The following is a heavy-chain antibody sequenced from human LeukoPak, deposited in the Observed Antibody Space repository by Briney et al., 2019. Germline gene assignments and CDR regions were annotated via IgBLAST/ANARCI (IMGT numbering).Heavy chain of an antibody. V-gene: IGHV3-7*01. D-gene: IGHD3-22*01. Sequence: GGSLRLSCATSGFTFRNYWMSWVRQAPGKGLEWLANIKQDGSEKYYVDSVKGRFTISRDNAKNSLYLQMNSLRAEDTAVYYCAKDDALVVVTPPSGSVDYWGQGTLVTVSS. J-gene: IGHJ4*02. CDR1: GFTFRNYW. CDR2: IKQDGSEK. CDR3: AKDDALVVVTPPSGSVDY.